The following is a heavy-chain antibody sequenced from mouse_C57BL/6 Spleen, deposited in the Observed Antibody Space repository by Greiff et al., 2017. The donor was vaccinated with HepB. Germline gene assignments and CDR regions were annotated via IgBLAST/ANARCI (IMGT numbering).Heavy chain of an antibody. CDR1: GYTFTSYG. Sequence: VMLVESGAELARPGASVKLSCKASGYTFTSYGISWVKQRTGQGLEWIGEIYPRSGNTYYNEKFKGKATLTADKSSSTAYMELRSLTSEDSAVYFCARSLTTVVATSDYWGQGTTLTVSS. D-gene: IGHD1-1*01. V-gene: IGHV1-81*01. CDR2: IYPRSGNT. CDR3: ARSLTTVVATSDY. J-gene: IGHJ2*01.